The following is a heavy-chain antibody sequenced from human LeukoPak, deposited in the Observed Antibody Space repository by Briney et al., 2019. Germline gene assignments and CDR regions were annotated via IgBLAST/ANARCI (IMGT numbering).Heavy chain of an antibody. Sequence: GGSLRLSCAASGFTFSSYSMNWVRQAPGKGLEWVSYISSSSSTIYYADSVKGRFTISRDNSKNTLYLQMNSLRAEDTAVYYCAKRICGGDCYAYGMDVWGQGTTVTVSS. J-gene: IGHJ6*02. CDR1: GFTFSSYS. D-gene: IGHD2-21*02. CDR2: ISSSSSTI. CDR3: AKRICGGDCYAYGMDV. V-gene: IGHV3-48*01.